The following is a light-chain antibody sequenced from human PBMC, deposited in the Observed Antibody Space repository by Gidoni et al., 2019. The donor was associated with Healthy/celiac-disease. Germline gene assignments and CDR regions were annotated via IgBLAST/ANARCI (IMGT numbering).Light chain of an antibody. V-gene: IGKV1-5*03. J-gene: IGKJ2*01. CDR1: QSISSW. CDR3: QQYNSYSYT. Sequence: DIQITQSPSTLSASVGDRVTITCRASQSISSWLAWYQQKPEKAPKLLIYKASSLESGVPSRFSGGGSRTEFTLTISRLQPDDFATYYCQQYNSYSYTFGQGTKLEIK. CDR2: KAS.